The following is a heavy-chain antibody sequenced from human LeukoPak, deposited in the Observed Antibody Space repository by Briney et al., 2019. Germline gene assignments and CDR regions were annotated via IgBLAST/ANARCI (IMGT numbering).Heavy chain of an antibody. CDR1: GYSFTSYW. D-gene: IGHD6-19*01. Sequence: GESLKISCKGSGYSFTSYWIGWVRQMPGKGLEWMGIIYPGDSDTRYSPSFQGQVTISADKFISTAYLQWSSLKASDTAMYYCARLLSSGWTPLYYFDYWGQGTLVTVSS. V-gene: IGHV5-51*01. CDR3: ARLLSSGWTPLYYFDY. J-gene: IGHJ4*02. CDR2: IYPGDSDT.